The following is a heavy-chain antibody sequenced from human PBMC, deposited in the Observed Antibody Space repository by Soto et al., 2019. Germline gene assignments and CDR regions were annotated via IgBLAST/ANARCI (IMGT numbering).Heavy chain of an antibody. CDR2: IHHSGIT. V-gene: IGHV4-4*02. Sequence: ASATRSLTWAVSGASLSTDCWWSLFRQPPGKGLEWIGEIHHSGITNYIQSLNSRVTMSVDKSNNRVSLELTSVAAADTAVYYCARGISYRWVYWGQGTLVTVSS. CDR3: ARGISYRWVY. CDR1: GASLSTDCW. J-gene: IGHJ4*02. D-gene: IGHD3-16*02.